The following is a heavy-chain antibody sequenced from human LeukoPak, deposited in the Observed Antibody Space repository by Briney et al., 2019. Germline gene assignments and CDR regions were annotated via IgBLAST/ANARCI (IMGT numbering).Heavy chain of an antibody. CDR3: ARVGDYYDSSGYDY. CDR2: IIPIFGTA. CDR1: GGTFSSYA. V-gene: IGHV1-69*06. D-gene: IGHD3-22*01. J-gene: IGHJ4*02. Sequence: SLKVSCKASGGTFSSYAISWVRQAPGQGLEWMGGIIPIFGTANYAQKFQGRVTITADKSTSTAYMELSSLRSEDTAVYYCARVGDYYDSSGYDYWGQGTLVTVSS.